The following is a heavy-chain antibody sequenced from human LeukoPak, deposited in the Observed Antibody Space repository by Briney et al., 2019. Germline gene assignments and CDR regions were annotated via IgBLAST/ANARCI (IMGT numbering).Heavy chain of an antibody. D-gene: IGHD3-10*01. CDR3: ARRAMVRGAIDY. J-gene: IGHJ4*02. CDR2: INHSGST. V-gene: IGHV4-34*01. CDR1: GGSFSGYY. Sequence: SETLSLTCAVYGGSFSGYYWSWIRQPPGKGLEWIGKINHSGSTNYNPSLKSRVTISVDTSKNQFYLKLSSVTAADTAVYYCARRAMVRGAIDYWGQGTLVTVSS.